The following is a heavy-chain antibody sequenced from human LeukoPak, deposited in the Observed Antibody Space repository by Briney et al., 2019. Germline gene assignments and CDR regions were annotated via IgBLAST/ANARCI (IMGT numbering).Heavy chain of an antibody. Sequence: PSETLSLTCTVSGGSISSYYWSWIRQPPGKGLEWIGYIYYSGSTNYNPSLKSRVTISVDTSKNQFSLKLSSVTAADTAVYYCARVTYDSSGYYPTQWGQGTLVTVSS. V-gene: IGHV4-59*01. CDR1: GGSISSYY. CDR3: ARVTYDSSGYYPTQ. CDR2: IYYSGST. J-gene: IGHJ4*02. D-gene: IGHD3-22*01.